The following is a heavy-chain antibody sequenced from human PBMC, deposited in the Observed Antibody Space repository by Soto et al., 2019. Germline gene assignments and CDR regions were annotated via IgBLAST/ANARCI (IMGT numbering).Heavy chain of an antibody. Sequence: GGSLRLSSAASGFTFSGSAMHWVRQASGKGLEWVGRIRSKANSYATAYAASVKGRFTISRDDSKNTAYLQMNSLKTEDTAVYYCTRTTLAARLAFGSPYYYYGMDVWGQGTTVTVSS. CDR2: IRSKANSYAT. D-gene: IGHD6-6*01. CDR3: TRTTLAARLAFGSPYYYYGMDV. CDR1: GFTFSGSA. J-gene: IGHJ6*02. V-gene: IGHV3-73*01.